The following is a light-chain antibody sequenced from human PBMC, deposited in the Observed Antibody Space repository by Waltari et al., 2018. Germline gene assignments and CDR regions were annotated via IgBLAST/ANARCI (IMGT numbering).Light chain of an antibody. CDR1: SSDVGGYNY. Sequence: QSALTQPRSLSGSPRQSVTISCTGTSSDVGGYNYVSWYQQYPGRAPKVVIYNVSKRPSGVPDRFSGSKSCNTASLTISGLQAEDEADYYCCSYAGNYLRVFGGGTRLTVL. CDR3: CSYAGNYLRV. J-gene: IGLJ3*02. V-gene: IGLV2-11*01. CDR2: NVS.